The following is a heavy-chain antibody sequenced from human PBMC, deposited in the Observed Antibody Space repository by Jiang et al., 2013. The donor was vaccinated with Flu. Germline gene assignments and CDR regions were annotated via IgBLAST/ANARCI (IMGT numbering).Heavy chain of an antibody. V-gene: IGHV1-3*01. J-gene: IGHJ5*02. D-gene: IGHD2-15*01. CDR3: ARLGSCSGGSCRNWFDP. CDR2: INAGNGNT. Sequence: SGAEVKKPGASVKVSCKASGYTFTSYAMHWVRQAPGQRLEWMGWINAGNGNTKYSQKFQGRVTITRDTSASTAYMELSSLRSEDTAVYYCARLGSCSGGSCRNWFDPWGQGTLVTVSS. CDR1: GYTFTSYA.